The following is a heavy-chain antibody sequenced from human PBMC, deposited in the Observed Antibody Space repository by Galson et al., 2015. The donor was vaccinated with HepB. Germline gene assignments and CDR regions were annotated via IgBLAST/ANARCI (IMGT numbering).Heavy chain of an antibody. V-gene: IGHV4-31*03. J-gene: IGHJ6*03. D-gene: IGHD3-3*01. CDR2: IYYSGST. CDR1: GGSISSGGYY. CDR3: ARSADPPTRRRKRITIFGVVTHYYYYMDV. Sequence: TLSLTCTVSGGSISSGGYYWSWIRQHPGKGLEWIGYIYYSGSTYYNPSLKSRVTISVDTSKNQFSLKLSSVTAADTAVYYCARSADPPTRRRKRITIFGVVTHYYYYMDVWGKGTTVTVSS.